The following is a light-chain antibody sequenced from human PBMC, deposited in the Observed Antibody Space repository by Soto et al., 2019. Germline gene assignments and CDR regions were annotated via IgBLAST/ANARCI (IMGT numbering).Light chain of an antibody. CDR3: QQYSSYSPYT. CDR2: KAS. J-gene: IGKJ2*01. V-gene: IGKV1-5*03. Sequence: DIQMTQSPSTLSASVGDRVTITCRASQSISSWLAWYLQKPGKAPKLLIYKASTLQDGVPSRFSGSGSGTEFTLTISSMQPDDFATYYCQQYSSYSPYTFGQGTKPEIK. CDR1: QSISSW.